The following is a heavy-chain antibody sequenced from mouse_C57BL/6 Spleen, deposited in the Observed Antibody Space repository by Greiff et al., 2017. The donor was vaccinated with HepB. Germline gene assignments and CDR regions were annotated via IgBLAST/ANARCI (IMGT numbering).Heavy chain of an antibody. CDR3: ARDNGRRSEYFDY. D-gene: IGHD1-1*01. Sequence: QVQLKQPGAELVKPGASVKLSCKASGYTFTSYWMHWVKQRPGRGLEWIGRNDPKSGGTKYNEKFNSKATLTVNKPSSTAYMQLPSLTSEDSAVYYCARDNGRRSEYFDYWGHGTTLPVSS. CDR1: GYTFTSYW. J-gene: IGHJ2*01. V-gene: IGHV1-72*01. CDR2: NDPKSGGT.